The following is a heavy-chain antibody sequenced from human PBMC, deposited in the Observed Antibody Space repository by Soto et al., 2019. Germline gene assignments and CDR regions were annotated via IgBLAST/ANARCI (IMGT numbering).Heavy chain of an antibody. CDR3: ARDPQSLWFGELKKGVDY. J-gene: IGHJ4*02. D-gene: IGHD3-10*01. CDR2: IRGYNGDT. Sequence: QVQLVQSGAEVKKPGASVRVSCKAFDYTFTNFGISWVRQAPGRGLEWMGWIRGYNGDTTYAQKFQGRVTITTDTFTTTACLELMRLTSDDTAVYYSARDPQSLWFGELKKGVDYGGQGTLVTVSS. V-gene: IGHV1-18*01. CDR1: DYTFTNFG.